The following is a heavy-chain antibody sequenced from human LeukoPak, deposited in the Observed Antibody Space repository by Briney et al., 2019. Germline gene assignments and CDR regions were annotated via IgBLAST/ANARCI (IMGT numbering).Heavy chain of an antibody. V-gene: IGHV1-46*01. CDR2: INPSGGST. Sequence: GASVKVSCKASGYSFTSYYMHWVRQAPGQGLEWMGIINPSGGSTSYAQKFQGRVTMTRDMSTSTVYMELSSLRSDDTAVYYCAREPPTGATDYYYYMDVWGKGTTVTVSS. D-gene: IGHD1-26*01. CDR1: GYSFTSYY. CDR3: AREPPTGATDYYYYMDV. J-gene: IGHJ6*03.